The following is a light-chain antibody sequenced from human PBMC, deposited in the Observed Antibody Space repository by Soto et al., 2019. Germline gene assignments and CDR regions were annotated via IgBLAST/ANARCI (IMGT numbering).Light chain of an antibody. V-gene: IGKV3-15*01. CDR1: QSVSSN. CDR3: QQYNNWPYT. CDR2: GAS. Sequence: EIVMTQSPATLSVSPGERATLSCRASQSVSSNLAWYQQKPGQAPSLLIYGASTRATGIPARFSGSGSGTEFTLTISSLQSEEFAVYYCQQYNNWPYTFGQGTKLEIK. J-gene: IGKJ2*01.